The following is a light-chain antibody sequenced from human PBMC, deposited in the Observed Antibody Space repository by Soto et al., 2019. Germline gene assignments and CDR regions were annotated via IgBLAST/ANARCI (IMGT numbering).Light chain of an antibody. V-gene: IGKV3-11*01. CDR2: DAS. CDR1: QSVSSY. J-gene: IGKJ2*01. Sequence: EIVLPQSPATLSLSPGERATLSCRASQSVSSYLAWYQQKPGQAPRLLIYDASNWATGIPARFSGSGSGTDFTLTISSLEPEDFAVYYCQQRSNWPPYTFGQGTKLEIK. CDR3: QQRSNWPPYT.